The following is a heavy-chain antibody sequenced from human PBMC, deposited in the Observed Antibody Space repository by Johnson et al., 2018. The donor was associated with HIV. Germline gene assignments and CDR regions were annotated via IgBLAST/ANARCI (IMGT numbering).Heavy chain of an antibody. D-gene: IGHD6-6*01. CDR1: GFTFSSYA. V-gene: IGHV3-64*01. Sequence: VQLVESGGGLVKPGGSLRLSCAASGFTFSSYAMHWVRQAPGKGLEYVSAISSNGGSTYYANSVKGRFTISRDNSKNSLYLQMNSLRAEDTAVYYCATSQLALPPGVFDIWGQGTMVTVSS. CDR2: ISSNGGST. J-gene: IGHJ3*02. CDR3: ATSQLALPPGVFDI.